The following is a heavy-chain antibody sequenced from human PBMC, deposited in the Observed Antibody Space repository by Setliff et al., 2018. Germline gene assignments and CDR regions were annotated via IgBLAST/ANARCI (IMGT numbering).Heavy chain of an antibody. CDR1: GYPINTHY. D-gene: IGHD2-15*01. V-gene: IGHV4-4*08. J-gene: IGHJ4*02. Sequence: SETLSLTCTVSGYPINTHYWSWIRQSPGKGLEWIGYFHISGNVRSVNYNPSLRTRVSISVDTSKNHFSLRLSSVTAADTAVYYCPRIRLVPHGHSWGQGTLVTVSS. CDR3: PRIRLVPHGHS. CDR2: FHISGNVRSV.